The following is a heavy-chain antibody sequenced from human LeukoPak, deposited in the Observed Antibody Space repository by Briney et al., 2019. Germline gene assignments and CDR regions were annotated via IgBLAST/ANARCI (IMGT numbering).Heavy chain of an antibody. V-gene: IGHV1-2*02. CDR1: GYTFTDYC. J-gene: IGHJ4*02. CDR3: ARANFLYCSSSTCLFDY. D-gene: IGHD2-2*01. CDR2: INPNDGDT. Sequence: GASVKVSCKASGYTFTDYCMHWVRQAPGQGFEWMGWINPNDGDTNYAQKFQGRVTMTRDTSISTAHMEVSRLRSDDTAVYYCARANFLYCSSSTCLFDYWAREPWLPSRQ.